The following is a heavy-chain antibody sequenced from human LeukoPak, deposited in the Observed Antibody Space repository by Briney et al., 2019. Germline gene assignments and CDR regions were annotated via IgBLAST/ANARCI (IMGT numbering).Heavy chain of an antibody. CDR2: INPNSGGT. CDR1: GYTFTGYY. V-gene: IGHV1-2*02. Sequence: ASVKVSFKASGYTFTGYYMHWVRQGHGRGLELMGWINPNSGGTNYAQKFQGRVTMPRDTSISTAYMELSRLRSDDTAVYYCARDRLPIVDTFRDYFDYWGQGTLVTVSS. D-gene: IGHD5-18*01. CDR3: ARDRLPIVDTFRDYFDY. J-gene: IGHJ4*02.